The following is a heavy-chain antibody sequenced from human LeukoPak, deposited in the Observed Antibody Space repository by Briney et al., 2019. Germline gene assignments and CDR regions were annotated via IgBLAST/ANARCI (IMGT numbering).Heavy chain of an antibody. Sequence: ASVKVSCKASGYTFTSYGFSWVRQAPGQGLEWVGWINPYSGDTDYAQNLRGRVTLTTDTFTSTAYMELRSLRSDDSAVYYCARPQATGAGYYFDSWGQGTLVSVSS. V-gene: IGHV1-18*01. CDR2: INPYSGDT. J-gene: IGHJ4*02. D-gene: IGHD6-13*01. CDR1: GYTFTSYG. CDR3: ARPQATGAGYYFDS.